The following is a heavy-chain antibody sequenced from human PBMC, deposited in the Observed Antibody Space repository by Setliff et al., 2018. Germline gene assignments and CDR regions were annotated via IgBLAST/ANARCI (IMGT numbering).Heavy chain of an antibody. CDR3: ARGLSYYDSNGYLLAPYAFDI. Sequence: SETLSLTCAVYGGSSSGYYWSWIRQPPGKGLGWIGEINHSGSANYNPSLKSRITMSVDTSKNQFSLKLSSVTAADTAVYYCARGLSYYDSNGYLLAPYAFDIWGQGTMVTVSS. CDR1: GGSSSGYY. V-gene: IGHV4-34*01. D-gene: IGHD3-22*01. CDR2: INHSGSA. J-gene: IGHJ3*02.